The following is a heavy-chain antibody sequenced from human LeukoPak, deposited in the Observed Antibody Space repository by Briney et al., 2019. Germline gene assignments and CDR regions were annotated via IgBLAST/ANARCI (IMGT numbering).Heavy chain of an antibody. V-gene: IGHV1-8*03. Sequence: EASVKVSCKASGYTFTSYDINWVRQAPGQGLEWMGWMNPNSGNTGYAQKFQGRVTITWDTSISTAYMELSSLRSEDTAVYYCARRRLERKAGSWFDPWGQGTLVTVSS. CDR3: ARRRLERKAGSWFDP. CDR1: GYTFTSYD. D-gene: IGHD3-3*01. J-gene: IGHJ5*02. CDR2: MNPNSGNT.